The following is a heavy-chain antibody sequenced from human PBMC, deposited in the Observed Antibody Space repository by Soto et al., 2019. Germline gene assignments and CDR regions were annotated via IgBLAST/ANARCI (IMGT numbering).Heavy chain of an antibody. CDR2: ISWDGGST. CDR3: AKDIKSGKDYYYGMDV. Sequence: XGSLRLSCAASGVTFDDYTMHWVRQAPGKGLEWVSLISWDGGSTYYADSVKGRFTISRDNSKNSLYLQMNSLRTEDTALYYCAKDIKSGKDYYYGMDVWGQGTTVTVSS. J-gene: IGHJ6*02. V-gene: IGHV3-43*01. CDR1: GVTFDDYT. D-gene: IGHD1-26*01.